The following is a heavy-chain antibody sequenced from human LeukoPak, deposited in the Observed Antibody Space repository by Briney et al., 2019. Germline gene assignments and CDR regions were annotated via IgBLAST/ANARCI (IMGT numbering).Heavy chain of an antibody. Sequence: GASVKVSCKASGYTFTSYAVHWVRQAPGQRLEWMGWINAGNGNTKYSQKFQGRVTITRDTSASTAYMELSSLRSEDTAVYYCARVRSSGWYYDHWGQGTLVTVSS. CDR1: GYTFTSYA. V-gene: IGHV1-3*01. D-gene: IGHD6-19*01. J-gene: IGHJ4*02. CDR2: INAGNGNT. CDR3: ARVRSSGWYYDH.